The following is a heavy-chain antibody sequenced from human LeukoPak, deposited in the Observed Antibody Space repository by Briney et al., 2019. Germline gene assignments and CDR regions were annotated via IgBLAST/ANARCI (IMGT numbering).Heavy chain of an antibody. CDR3: AKGYSTVTXIPFDX. CDR2: ISGSGGST. Sequence: PGGSLRPSCAASGFTFSSYAMSWVRQAPGKGLEWVSAISGSGGSTYYADSVKGRFTISRDNSKNTLYLQMNSLRAEDTAVYYCAKGYSTVTXIPFDXXGQGTLVTXXX. D-gene: IGHD4-17*01. V-gene: IGHV3-23*01. CDR1: GFTFSSYA. J-gene: IGHJ4*02.